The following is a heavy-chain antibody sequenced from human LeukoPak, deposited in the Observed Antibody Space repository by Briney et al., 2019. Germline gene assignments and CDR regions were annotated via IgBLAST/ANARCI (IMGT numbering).Heavy chain of an antibody. Sequence: PESLSLTCVLYGGSLSGYSWCWIRPPPGGGREWVGEINHSGSTNYNPSLKSRVTISVDTSKNQISLKLNSVTAADTAVYYCARRPALLWFGDTTPIWFDPWGQGILVTVSS. J-gene: IGHJ5*02. CDR2: INHSGST. CDR1: GGSLSGYS. D-gene: IGHD3-10*01. CDR3: ARRPALLWFGDTTPIWFDP. V-gene: IGHV4-34*01.